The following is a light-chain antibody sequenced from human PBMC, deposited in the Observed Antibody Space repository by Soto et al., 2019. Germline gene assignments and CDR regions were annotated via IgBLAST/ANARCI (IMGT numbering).Light chain of an antibody. J-gene: IGLJ1*01. V-gene: IGLV1-47*01. CDR1: TSSIGSNY. CDR3: ATWDDSPNGFYV. CDR2: RNN. Sequence: QSALTQPPSASGTPGQGVTISCSGSTSSIGSNYVYWYQQLPGTAPKLLIYRNNQRPSGVPDRFSGSKSGTSASLAISGLRSDDEADYFCATWDDSPNGFYVFGTGTKVT.